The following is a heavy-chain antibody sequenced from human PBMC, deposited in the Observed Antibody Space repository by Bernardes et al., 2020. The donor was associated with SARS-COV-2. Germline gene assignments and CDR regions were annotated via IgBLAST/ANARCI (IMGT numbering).Heavy chain of an antibody. CDR2: IRNKHDGETA. D-gene: IGHD3-10*01. V-gene: IGHV3-15*01. CDR1: GFNFKDAW. CDR3: TTDGAGWSGEYFH. Sequence: GGSLRLSCAASGFNFKDAWMHWVRQAPGKGLEWVGRIRNKHDGETADYAAPLKGRFTIYRDDSINTLFLQLTSLKSDDTAVYYCTTDGAGWSGEYFHWRQGTLFTVSS. J-gene: IGHJ4*02.